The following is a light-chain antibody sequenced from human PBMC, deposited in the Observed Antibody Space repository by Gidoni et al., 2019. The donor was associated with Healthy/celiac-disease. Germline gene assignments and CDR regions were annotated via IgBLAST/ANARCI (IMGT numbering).Light chain of an antibody. Sequence: DIQMTQSPSSLSASVGDRVTITCRASQSISSYLNWYQQKPGKAPKLLIYAASSLQSGVPSRFSGIGSGTDFTLTISSLQPEDFATYYCQQSYSTPRTFGQXTKVEIK. J-gene: IGKJ1*01. CDR3: QQSYSTPRT. CDR2: AAS. CDR1: QSISSY. V-gene: IGKV1-39*01.